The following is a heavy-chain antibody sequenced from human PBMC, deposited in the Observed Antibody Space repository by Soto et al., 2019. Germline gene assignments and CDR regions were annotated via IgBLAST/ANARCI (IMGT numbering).Heavy chain of an antibody. CDR3: AKATRYCSSTSCYADFDY. D-gene: IGHD2-2*01. CDR1: GFTFDDYA. V-gene: IGHV3-9*01. Sequence: EVQLVESGGGLEQPGRSLRLSCAASGFTFDDYAMHWVRQAPGKGLEWVSGISWNSGSIGYADSVKGRFTISRDNAKNSLYLQMNSLRAEDTALYYCAKATRYCSSTSCYADFDYWGQGTLVTVSS. J-gene: IGHJ4*02. CDR2: ISWNSGSI.